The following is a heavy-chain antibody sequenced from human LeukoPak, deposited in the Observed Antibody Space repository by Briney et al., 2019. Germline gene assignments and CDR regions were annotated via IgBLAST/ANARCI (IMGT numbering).Heavy chain of an antibody. J-gene: IGHJ4*02. CDR3: ARHDDYYGSGSVDY. CDR1: GGSISSSSYY. Sequence: SETLSLTCTVSGGSISSSSYYWGWIRQPPGKGLEWIGSIYYSGSTYYNPPLKSRVTISVDTSKNQFSLKLSSVTAADTAVYYCARHDDYYGSGSVDYWGQGTLVTVSS. V-gene: IGHV4-39*01. D-gene: IGHD3-10*01. CDR2: IYYSGST.